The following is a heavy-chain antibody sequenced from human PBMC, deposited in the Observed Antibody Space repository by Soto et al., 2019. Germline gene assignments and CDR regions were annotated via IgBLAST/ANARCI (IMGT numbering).Heavy chain of an antibody. V-gene: IGHV4-39*01. CDR1: GGSISSNSYY. J-gene: IGHJ4*02. CDR2: IYYSGST. CDR3: ARQKSPALNVYFDY. Sequence: PSETLSLTCSVSGGSISSNSYYWGWIRQPPEKGLEWIGSIYYSGSTYYNPSLRSRVTISVDTSKNQLSLKLPSVTAADTAVYYCARQKSPALNVYFDYWGQGTLVTVSS.